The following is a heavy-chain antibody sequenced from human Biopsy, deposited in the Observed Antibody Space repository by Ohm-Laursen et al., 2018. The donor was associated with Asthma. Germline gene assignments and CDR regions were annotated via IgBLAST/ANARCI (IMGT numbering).Heavy chain of an antibody. CDR1: GFSFSDYY. J-gene: IGHJ4*02. CDR2: ISSSGSTT. D-gene: IGHD7-27*01. Sequence: SLRLSCSASGFSFSDYYMTWMRQAPGKGLEWVSSISSSGSTTYPAESVKGRFTISRDNPRNSLYLQMNSLGAEDTAVYYCARDAPTGGYIDYWGLGTLVTVSS. V-gene: IGHV3-11*04. CDR3: ARDAPTGGYIDY.